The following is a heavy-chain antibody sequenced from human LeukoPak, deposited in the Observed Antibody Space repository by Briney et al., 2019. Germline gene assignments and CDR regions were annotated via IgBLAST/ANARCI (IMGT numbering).Heavy chain of an antibody. CDR1: GFTFSSYG. D-gene: IGHD2-2*01. J-gene: IGHJ4*02. V-gene: IGHV3-30*18. CDR2: ISYDGSNK. CDR3: AKNYQPNRITNFDY. Sequence: GRSLRLSCAASGFTFSSYGMHWVRQAPGKGLEWVAVISYDGSNKYYADSVKGRFTISRDNSKNTLYLQMNSLRTEDTAVYYCAKNYQPNRITNFDYWGQGTLVTVSS.